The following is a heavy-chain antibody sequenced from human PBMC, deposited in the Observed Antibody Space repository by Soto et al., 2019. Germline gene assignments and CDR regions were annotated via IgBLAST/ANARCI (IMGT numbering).Heavy chain of an antibody. D-gene: IGHD6-13*01. V-gene: IGHV4-39*01. CDR2: IYYSGST. J-gene: IGHJ5*02. CDR1: GGSISSSSYY. CDR3: ASRATAAGIPNWFDP. Sequence: PSETLSLTCTVSGGSISSSSYYWGWLRQPPGKGLEWIGSIYYSGSTYYNPSLKSRVTISVDTSKNQFSLKLSSVTAADTAVYYCASRATAAGIPNWFDPWGQGTLVT.